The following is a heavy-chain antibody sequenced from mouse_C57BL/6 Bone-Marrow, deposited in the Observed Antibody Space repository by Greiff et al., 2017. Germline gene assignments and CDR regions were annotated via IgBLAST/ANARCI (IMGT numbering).Heavy chain of an antibody. V-gene: IGHV1-61*01. J-gene: IGHJ4*01. CDR1: GYTFTSYW. CDR2: IYPSDSET. Sequence: VQLQQSGAELVRPGSSVKLSCKASGYTFTSYWMDWVKQRPGQGLEWIGNIYPSDSETHYNQTFKDKATLTVDKSSSTAYMQLSSLTSADSAVYYCAREGQLRLQAMDYWGQGTSVTVSS. CDR3: AREGQLRLQAMDY. D-gene: IGHD3-2*02.